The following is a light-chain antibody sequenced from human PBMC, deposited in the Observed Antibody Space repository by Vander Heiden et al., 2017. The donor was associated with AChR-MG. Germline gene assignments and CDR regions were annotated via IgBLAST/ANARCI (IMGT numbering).Light chain of an antibody. CDR3: QQDNSYWT. CDR1: QNINTW. J-gene: IGKJ1*01. Sequence: DIQMTQSPSTLSASVGDRVTITCRASQNINTWLAWYQQKSGKAPKLLISKASTLESGVPSRFSGRRSETEFTLTIISLQPDDFATYYCQQDNSYWTFGQGTKVEIK. CDR2: KAS. V-gene: IGKV1-5*03.